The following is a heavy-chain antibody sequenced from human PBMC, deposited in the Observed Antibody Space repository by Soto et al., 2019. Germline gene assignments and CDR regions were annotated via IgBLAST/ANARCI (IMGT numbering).Heavy chain of an antibody. J-gene: IGHJ5*02. CDR1: GYSISSGYY. V-gene: IGHV4-38-2*01. D-gene: IGHD3-10*01. CDR2: IYHSGST. Sequence: SETLSLTCAVSGYSISSGYYWGWIRQPPGKGLEWIGSIYHSGSTYYNPSLKSRVTISVGTSKNQFSLKLSSVTAADTAVYYCARSGSGSLNWFAPWGQGTLVTVSS. CDR3: ARSGSGSLNWFAP.